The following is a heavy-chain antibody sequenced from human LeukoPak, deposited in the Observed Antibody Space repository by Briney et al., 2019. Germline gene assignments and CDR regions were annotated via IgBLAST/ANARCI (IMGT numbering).Heavy chain of an antibody. Sequence: GGSLRLSCAASGFTFSTYTMYWVRHPPGKRLEWVSIIGNNGGGIHYADSVKGRFTIPRDNFKNALYLQMNSLRVEDTAVYYCAIDPNWGTHSWGQGVLVTVSS. CDR3: AIDPNWGTHS. CDR2: IGNNGGGI. D-gene: IGHD7-27*01. J-gene: IGHJ4*02. CDR1: GFTFSTYT. V-gene: IGHV3-23*01.